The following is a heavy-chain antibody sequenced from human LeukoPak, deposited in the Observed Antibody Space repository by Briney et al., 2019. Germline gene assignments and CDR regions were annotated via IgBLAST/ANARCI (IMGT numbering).Heavy chain of an antibody. Sequence: SETLSLTCTVSGGSISSYYWSWIRQPPGKGLEWIGYIYYSGSTNYNPSLKSRVTISADTSKNQFSLKLSSVTAADTAVYYCARLTVVVPAAIDYYGMDVWGQGTTVTVSS. V-gene: IGHV4-59*08. D-gene: IGHD2-2*01. CDR1: GGSISSYY. CDR2: IYYSGST. J-gene: IGHJ6*02. CDR3: ARLTVVVPAAIDYYGMDV.